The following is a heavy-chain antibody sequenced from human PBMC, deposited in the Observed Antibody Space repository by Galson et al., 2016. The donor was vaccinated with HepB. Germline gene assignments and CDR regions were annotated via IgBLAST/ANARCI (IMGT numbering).Heavy chain of an antibody. CDR3: ARRRLPAIGGHFQY. J-gene: IGHJ1*01. CDR2: FYYTGRS. V-gene: IGHV4-39*01. D-gene: IGHD3-3*01. Sequence: CTVSGVSINSPSYFWGWLRQAPGQPPEWITTFYYTGRSDSNPSLKSRVTISLDTSKNQFYLTLRSVTAADTAVYLCARRRLPAIGGHFQYWGQGTLVPVSS. CDR1: GVSINSPSYF.